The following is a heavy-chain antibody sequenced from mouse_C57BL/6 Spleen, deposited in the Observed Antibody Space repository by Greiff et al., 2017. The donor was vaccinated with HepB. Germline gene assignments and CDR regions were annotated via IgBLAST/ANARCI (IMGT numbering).Heavy chain of an antibody. J-gene: IGHJ3*01. CDR1: GYTFTSYW. CDR3: ASGRLPAWFAY. CDR2: IDPSDSYT. Sequence: VQLQQSGAELVMPGASVKLSCKASGYTFTSYWMHWVKQRPGQGLEWIGEIDPSDSYTNYNQKFKGKSTLTVDKSSSTAYMQLSSLTSEDSAVYYGASGRLPAWFAYWGQGTLVTVSA. D-gene: IGHD2-4*01. V-gene: IGHV1-69*01.